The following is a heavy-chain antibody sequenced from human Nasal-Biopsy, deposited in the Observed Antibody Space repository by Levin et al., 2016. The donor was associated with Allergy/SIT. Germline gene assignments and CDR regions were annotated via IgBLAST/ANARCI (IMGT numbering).Heavy chain of an antibody. J-gene: IGHJ4*02. CDR3: ARDAYHLWSDYYNFYFDN. D-gene: IGHD3-3*01. Sequence: ASVKVSCKASGYTFSTYTIHWARQAPGQRLEWMGWINAGNGNTKYSEKFQGRVTITTDTSASTAYMELSSLRSEDTAVYYCARDAYHLWSDYYNFYFDNWGQGTLVTVSS. CDR2: INAGNGNT. V-gene: IGHV1-3*01. CDR1: GYTFSTYT.